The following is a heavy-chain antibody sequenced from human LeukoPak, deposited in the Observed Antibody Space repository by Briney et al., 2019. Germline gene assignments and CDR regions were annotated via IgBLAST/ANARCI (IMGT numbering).Heavy chain of an antibody. CDR2: IWYDGSNK. CDR3: ARDQGITMIVVADY. V-gene: IGHV3-33*01. J-gene: IGHJ4*02. Sequence: WGVLRLSCAASGFTFSSYGMHWVRQAPGEGLEWVAVIWYDGSNKYYADSVKGRFTISRDNSKNTLYLQMHSLRAEDTAVYYCARDQGITMIVVADYWGQGTLVTVSS. D-gene: IGHD3-22*01. CDR1: GFTFSSYG.